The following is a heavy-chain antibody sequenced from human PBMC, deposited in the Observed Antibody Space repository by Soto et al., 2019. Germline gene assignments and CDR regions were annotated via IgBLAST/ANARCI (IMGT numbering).Heavy chain of an antibody. V-gene: IGHV4-30-2*01. CDR3: ARLSTVLTVRAPSDL. D-gene: IGHD2-21*02. Sequence: SETLSLTCDVSGDTISTGGYTWAWIRQPPGKALEWIGHTYHSGNPYYNPSLKSRVIISVDRSKNQFSLKASDTAMYYCARLSTVLTVRAPSDLWGQGTLVTVSS. CDR2: TYHSGNP. CDR1: GDTISTGGYT. J-gene: IGHJ4*01.